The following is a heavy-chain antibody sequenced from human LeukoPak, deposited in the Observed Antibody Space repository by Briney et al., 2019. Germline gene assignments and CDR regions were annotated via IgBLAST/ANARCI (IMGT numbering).Heavy chain of an antibody. J-gene: IGHJ4*02. V-gene: IGHV3-53*01. CDR2: IDDSGAT. CDR1: GFSVINTY. Sequence: GGSLRLSCAASGFSVINTYVYWVRQAPGKGLEWVSVIDDSGATSFVDAVKGRFTISRDNSKNTVSLHMNNLRAEDTAVYYCVSGYGDYNFDFWGQGTLVTVSS. D-gene: IGHD4-17*01. CDR3: VSGYGDYNFDF.